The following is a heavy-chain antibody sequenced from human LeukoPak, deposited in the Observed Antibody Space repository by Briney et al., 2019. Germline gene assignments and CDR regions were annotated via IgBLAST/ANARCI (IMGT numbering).Heavy chain of an antibody. CDR2: ISYDGSNK. J-gene: IGHJ4*02. CDR1: GFTFSSYG. D-gene: IGHD1-1*01. CDR3: VKASSTTGTREFDN. V-gene: IGHV3-30*18. Sequence: PGGSLRLSCAASGFTFSSYGMHWVRQAPGKGLDWVAVISYDGSNKYYADSVKGRFTISRDNSKNTLYLQMNSLRAEDTAVYYCVKASSTTGTREFDNWGQGTVVTVSS.